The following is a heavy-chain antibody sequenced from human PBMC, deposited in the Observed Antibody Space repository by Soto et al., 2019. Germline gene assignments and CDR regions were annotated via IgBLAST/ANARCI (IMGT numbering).Heavy chain of an antibody. V-gene: IGHV1-69*01. J-gene: IGHJ4*02. D-gene: IGHD1-26*01. Sequence: QVQLVQSGAEVKKPGSSVKVSCKSSGGTFSSYAISWVRQVPGQGLEWMGGIIPIFGTANYAQKFQGRVTITADESTSTAYIELSSLRSEDTAVYYCARDALGGATEGDVSDYWGQGNLVTVSS. CDR2: IIPIFGTA. CDR1: GGTFSSYA. CDR3: ARDALGGATEGDVSDY.